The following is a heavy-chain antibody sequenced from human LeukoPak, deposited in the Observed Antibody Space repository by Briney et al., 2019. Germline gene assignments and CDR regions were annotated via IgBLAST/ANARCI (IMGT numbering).Heavy chain of an antibody. Sequence: GSLKLSCAASGFSFSNYALVWVRQSPEKGLEWVSAIGGSGGAIRYADAVKGRFTISRDNAKNTLFLQMNSLRAEDTAVYYCGRDPNGDYIGAFEFWGQGTTVSVSS. D-gene: IGHD4-17*01. J-gene: IGHJ3*01. CDR1: GFSFSNYA. V-gene: IGHV3-23*01. CDR2: IGGSGGAI. CDR3: GRDPNGDYIGAFEF.